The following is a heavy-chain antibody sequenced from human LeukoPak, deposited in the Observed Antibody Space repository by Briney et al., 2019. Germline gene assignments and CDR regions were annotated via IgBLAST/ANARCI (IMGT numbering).Heavy chain of an antibody. CDR3: ARPTYCGSDCYFNFDY. CDR1: GYTFATYF. Sequence: GASVKVSCKTSGYTFATYFMHWVRQAPGQGLELMGYIKPNSGVTNYAQKFRGRVTMTWDTSISTAYIELSGLTSDDTAIYYCARPTYCGSDCYFNFDYWGQGTLVTVSS. V-gene: IGHV1-2*02. CDR2: IKPNSGVT. D-gene: IGHD2-21*02. J-gene: IGHJ4*02.